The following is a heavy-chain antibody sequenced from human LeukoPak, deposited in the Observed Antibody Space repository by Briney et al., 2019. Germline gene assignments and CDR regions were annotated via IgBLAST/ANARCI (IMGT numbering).Heavy chain of an antibody. CDR1: GFTFSSYE. CDR3: ARETYYYDSTHFDY. D-gene: IGHD3-22*01. CDR2: ISSSGSTI. J-gene: IGHJ4*02. V-gene: IGHV3-48*03. Sequence: GGSLRLSCAASGFTFSSYEMTWVRQAPGKGLEWVSYISSSGSTIYYADSVKGRFTISRDNAKNSLYLQMNSLRAEDTAVYYCARETYYYDSTHFDYWGQGTLVTVSS.